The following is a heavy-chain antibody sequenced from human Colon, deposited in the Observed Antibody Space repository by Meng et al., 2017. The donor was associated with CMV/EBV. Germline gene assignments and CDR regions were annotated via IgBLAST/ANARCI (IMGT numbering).Heavy chain of an antibody. J-gene: IGHJ5*02. D-gene: IGHD1-14*01. Sequence: GESLKISCKASGINIIWHAMHWVRQAPGKGLEWVANIKYDGSEKFYVDSVKGRFTISRDNAKNSLFLQMNSLRVDDTAVYYCGRNRVDLWGQGTLVTVSS. CDR3: GRNRVDL. CDR1: GINIIWHA. CDR2: IKYDGSEK. V-gene: IGHV3-7*01.